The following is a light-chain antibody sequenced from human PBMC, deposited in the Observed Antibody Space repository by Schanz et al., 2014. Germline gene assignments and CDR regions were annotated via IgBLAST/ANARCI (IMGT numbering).Light chain of an antibody. Sequence: EIVLTQSPGTLSLSEGERATLSCRASQSVSSNSLAWFQFKPGQAPRLLIYGAFTRATGIPARFSGSGSGTDFTLTISSLEPEDFAVYYCQQRSNWPPTFGQGTRLEIK. J-gene: IGKJ5*01. CDR1: QSVSSNS. CDR2: GAF. CDR3: QQRSNWPPT. V-gene: IGKV3D-20*02.